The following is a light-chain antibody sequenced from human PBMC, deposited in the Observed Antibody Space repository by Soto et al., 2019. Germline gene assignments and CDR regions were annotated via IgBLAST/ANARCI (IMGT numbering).Light chain of an antibody. Sequence: EIVKTQSPATLSMSPGERATLSCRASQSVRSNLAWYQHKPGQAPRLLIYVASSRPAGVPARFSGSGSGTEFTLTISSLQSEDFAVYYCQQYNNWPETFGQGTKV. CDR1: QSVRSN. CDR3: QQYNNWPET. V-gene: IGKV3-15*01. CDR2: VAS. J-gene: IGKJ1*01.